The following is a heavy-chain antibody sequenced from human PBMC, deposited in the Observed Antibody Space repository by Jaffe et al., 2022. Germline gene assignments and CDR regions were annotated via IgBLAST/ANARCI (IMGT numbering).Heavy chain of an antibody. D-gene: IGHD3-10*01. Sequence: QVQLVESGGGVVQPGGSLRLSCAASGFTFSSYGMHWVRQAPGKGLEWVAFIRYDGSNKYYADSVKGRFTISRDNSKNTLYLQMNSLRAEDTAVYYCAKDHITMVRGRFGYFDLWGRGTLVTVSS. J-gene: IGHJ2*01. CDR1: GFTFSSYG. V-gene: IGHV3-30*02. CDR2: IRYDGSNK. CDR3: AKDHITMVRGRFGYFDL.